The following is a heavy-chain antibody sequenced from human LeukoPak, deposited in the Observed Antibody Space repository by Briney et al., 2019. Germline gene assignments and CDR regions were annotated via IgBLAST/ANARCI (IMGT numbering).Heavy chain of an antibody. V-gene: IGHV3-23*01. D-gene: IGHD3-9*01. J-gene: IGHJ5*02. Sequence: GGSLRLSCAASGFTFSSYAMSWVRQAPGKGLEWVSAISGSGGSTYYADSVKGRFTISRDNSKNTLYLQMNSLRAEDTAVYYCARAVDLANWFDPWGQGTLVTVSS. CDR1: GFTFSSYA. CDR2: ISGSGGST. CDR3: ARAVDLANWFDP.